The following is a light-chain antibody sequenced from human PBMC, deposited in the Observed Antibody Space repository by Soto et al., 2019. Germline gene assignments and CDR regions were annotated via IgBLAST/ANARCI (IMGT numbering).Light chain of an antibody. CDR3: SSYAGSNNYVV. V-gene: IGLV2-8*01. CDR1: SSDFGDYKY. J-gene: IGLJ2*01. Sequence: QSVLTQPPSASGSPGQSVTISCTGTSSDFGDYKYVSWYQPHPGKAPKLMIYEVSKRPSGVPDRFSGSKSGNTASLTVSGLQAEDEADYYCSSYAGSNNYVVFGGGTKVTVL. CDR2: EVS.